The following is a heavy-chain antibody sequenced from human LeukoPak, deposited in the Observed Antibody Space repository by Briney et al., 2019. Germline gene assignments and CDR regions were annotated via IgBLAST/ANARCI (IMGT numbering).Heavy chain of an antibody. J-gene: IGHJ5*02. CDR3: ARALPWPAAP. Sequence: YMNWIRQPPGKGLEWIGYIYYSGSTYYNPSLKSRVTISVDTSKNQFSLKLSSVTAADTAVYYCARALPWPAAPWGQGTLVTVSS. CDR1: Y. CDR2: IYYSGST. D-gene: IGHD2-2*01. V-gene: IGHV4-30-4*08.